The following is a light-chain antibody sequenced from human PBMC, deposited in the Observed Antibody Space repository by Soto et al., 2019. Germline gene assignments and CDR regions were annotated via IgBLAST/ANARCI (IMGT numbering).Light chain of an antibody. J-gene: IGKJ5*01. V-gene: IGKV3-15*01. Sequence: EMVLKQSPATLSVYHGEKATLSCRASQSVSSNLSWYQQKPGQAPRLLMYGASTRATAIPARFSGSGSGTEFTLNITRLQAEDFAVYYYQQRSDWSVTFGQGTRLEIK. CDR1: QSVSSN. CDR2: GAS. CDR3: QQRSDWSVT.